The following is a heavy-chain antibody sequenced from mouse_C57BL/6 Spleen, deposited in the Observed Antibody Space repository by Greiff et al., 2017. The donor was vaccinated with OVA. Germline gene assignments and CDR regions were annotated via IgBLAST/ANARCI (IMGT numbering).Heavy chain of an antibody. CDR2: ISSGSSTI. J-gene: IGHJ2*01. CDR3: ARFYYGNPDYFDY. Sequence: DVKLVESGGGLVKPGGSLKLSCAASGFTFSDYGMHWVRQAPEKGLEWVAYISSGSSTIYYADTVKGRFTISRDNAKNTLFLQMTSLRSDDTAMYYCARFYYGNPDYFDYWGQGTTLTVSS. D-gene: IGHD2-1*01. V-gene: IGHV5-17*01. CDR1: GFTFSDYG.